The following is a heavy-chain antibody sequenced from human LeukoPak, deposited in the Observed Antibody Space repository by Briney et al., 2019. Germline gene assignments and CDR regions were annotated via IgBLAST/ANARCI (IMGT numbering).Heavy chain of an antibody. V-gene: IGHV1-46*01. J-gene: IGHJ4*02. D-gene: IGHD1-26*01. Sequence: GESLKISCKGSGYTFTSYYMHWVRQAPGQGLEWMGIINPSGGSTSYAQKFRGRVTMTRDMSTSTVYMELSSLRSEDTAVYYCARVEFVGSYPDYWGQGTLVTVSS. CDR1: GYTFTSYY. CDR3: ARVEFVGSYPDY. CDR2: INPSGGST.